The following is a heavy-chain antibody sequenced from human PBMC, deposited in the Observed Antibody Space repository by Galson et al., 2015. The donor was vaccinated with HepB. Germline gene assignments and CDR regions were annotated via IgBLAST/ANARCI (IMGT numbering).Heavy chain of an antibody. CDR2: ISYDGSNK. CDR1: GFTFSSYG. J-gene: IGHJ6*02. D-gene: IGHD5-18*01. CDR3: AKDIMGYSYGLRRYYYYGMDV. Sequence: SLRLSCAASGFTFSSYGMHWVRQAPGKGLEWVAVISYDGSNKYYADSVKGRFTISRDNSKNTLYLQMNSLRAEDTAVYYCAKDIMGYSYGLRRYYYYGMDVWGQGTTVTVSS. V-gene: IGHV3-30*18.